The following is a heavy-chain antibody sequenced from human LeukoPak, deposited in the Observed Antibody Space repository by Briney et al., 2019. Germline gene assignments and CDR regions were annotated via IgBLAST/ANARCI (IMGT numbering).Heavy chain of an antibody. CDR3: ARINFGVVRGDFDY. V-gene: IGHV4-61*02. D-gene: IGHD3-3*01. CDR1: GGSISSGSYY. Sequence: SQTLSLTCTVSGGSISSGSYYWSWIQQPAGKGLEWVGRIHSSGSTNYNSSLKSRVTMSVDTSKNQFSLNLSSVTAADTAVYYCARINFGVVRGDFDYWGQGTLVTVSS. J-gene: IGHJ4*02. CDR2: IHSSGST.